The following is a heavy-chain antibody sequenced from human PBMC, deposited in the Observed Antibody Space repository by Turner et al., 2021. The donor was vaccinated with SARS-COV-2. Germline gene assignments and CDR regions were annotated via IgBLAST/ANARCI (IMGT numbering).Heavy chain of an antibody. CDR1: GFTFSSYA. CDR2: ISGSGGST. D-gene: IGHD3-16*01. CDR3: AKVGGPTLAFDI. V-gene: IGHV3-23*04. Sequence: VQLVESGGGVVQPGRSLRLSCAASGFTFSSYAMNWVRQAPGKGLEWVSAISGSGGSTYYADSVKGRFTISRDNSKNTLYLQMNSLRAEDTAIYYCAKVGGPTLAFDIWGQGTMVTVSS. J-gene: IGHJ3*02.